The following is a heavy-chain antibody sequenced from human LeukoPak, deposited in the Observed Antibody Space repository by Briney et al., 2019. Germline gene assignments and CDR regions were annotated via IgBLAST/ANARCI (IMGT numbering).Heavy chain of an antibody. D-gene: IGHD6-6*01. CDR2: IYYSGST. CDR3: ARGEGIAARPYYFEY. V-gene: IGHV4-39*07. Sequence: PSGTLSLTCTVSGGSISSSHFYWGWVRQPPGKGLEWIVSIYYSGSTNYNPSLKSRVTISVDTSKNQFSLKLSSVTAADTAVYYCARGEGIAARPYYFEYWGQGTLVTVSS. J-gene: IGHJ4*02. CDR1: GGSISSSHFY.